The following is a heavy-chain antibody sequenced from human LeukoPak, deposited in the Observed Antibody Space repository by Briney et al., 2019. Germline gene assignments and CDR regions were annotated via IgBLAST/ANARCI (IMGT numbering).Heavy chain of an antibody. CDR2: ISSSSSYI. D-gene: IGHD3-10*01. J-gene: IGHJ6*02. V-gene: IGHV3-21*04. Sequence: GGSLRLSCAASGFTFSSYSMNWVRQAPGKGLEWVSSISSSSSYIYYADSVKGRFTISRDNAKNSLYLQMNSLRAEDTAVYYCARDQVLWFGELTPNDYYYYGMDVWGQGTTVTVSS. CDR1: GFTFSSYS. CDR3: ARDQVLWFGELTPNDYYYYGMDV.